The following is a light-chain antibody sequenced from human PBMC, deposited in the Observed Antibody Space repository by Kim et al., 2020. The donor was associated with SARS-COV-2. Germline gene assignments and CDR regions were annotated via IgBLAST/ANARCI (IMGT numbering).Light chain of an antibody. CDR1: KLELTY. CDR3: QAWDSGTGV. J-gene: IGLJ2*01. Sequence: SYELTQPPSVSVSPGQTATITCSGVKLELTYVSWYQQKPGQSPVLVVCQDDRRPSGIPERFSGSNSGNTATLTISGTQAMDEADDYCQAWDSGTGVFGGG. V-gene: IGLV3-1*01. CDR2: QDD.